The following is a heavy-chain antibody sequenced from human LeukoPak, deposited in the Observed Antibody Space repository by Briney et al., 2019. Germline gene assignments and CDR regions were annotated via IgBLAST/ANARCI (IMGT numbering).Heavy chain of an antibody. Sequence: GGSLRLSCVASGLAFTSSSMTWVRQAPGKGLEWVSSIRSSGRYIYFADSLKGRFTTSRDNAKNSLFLQMYSLRAEDTAVYYCARAYTTGGYYFDYWGQGTLVTVSS. D-gene: IGHD4-17*01. J-gene: IGHJ4*02. CDR3: ARAYTTGGYYFDY. CDR1: GLAFTSSS. CDR2: IRSSGRYI. V-gene: IGHV3-21*01.